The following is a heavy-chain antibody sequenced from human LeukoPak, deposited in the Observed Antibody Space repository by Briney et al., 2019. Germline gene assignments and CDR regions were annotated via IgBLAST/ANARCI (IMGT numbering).Heavy chain of an antibody. J-gene: IGHJ4*02. V-gene: IGHV4-61*01. D-gene: IGHD3-22*01. CDR3: ARVTGYMIEDYFDY. Sequence: PSETQSLTCTVSGGSISSSSYYWSWIRQPPGKGLEWIGYIYYSGSTNYNPSLKSRVTISVDTSKNQFSLRLSSVTAADTAVYYCARVTGYMIEDYFDYWGQGTLVTVSS. CDR1: GGSISSSSYY. CDR2: IYYSGST.